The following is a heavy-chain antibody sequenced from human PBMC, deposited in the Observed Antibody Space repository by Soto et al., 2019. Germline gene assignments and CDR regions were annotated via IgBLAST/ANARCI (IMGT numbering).Heavy chain of an antibody. CDR1: GFTFSSYG. V-gene: IGHV3-33*01. CDR2: IWYDGSNK. J-gene: IGHJ5*02. CDR3: ARDGGYYGAGSYFDP. Sequence: QEQLVESGGGVVQPGRSLRLSCAASGFTFSSYGMHWVRQVPGEGLEWVAVIWYDGSNKYYADSVKGRFTISRDNSKDTLYLEMNSLRAEDTAVYNCARDGGYYGAGSYFDPWGQGSLVTVSS. D-gene: IGHD3-10*01.